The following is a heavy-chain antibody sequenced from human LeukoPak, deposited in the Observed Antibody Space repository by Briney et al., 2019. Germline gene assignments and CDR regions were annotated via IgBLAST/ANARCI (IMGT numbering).Heavy chain of an antibody. CDR2: INPSGGST. D-gene: IGHD5-18*01. J-gene: IGHJ4*02. CDR1: GGTFSSYA. CDR3: ATGTWIQLWLRLGY. Sequence: GASVKVSCKASGGTFSSYAISWVRQAPGQGLEWMGIINPSGGSTSYAQKFQGRVTMTRDTSTSTVYMELSSLRSEDTAVYYCATGTWIQLWLRLGYRGQGTLVTVSS. V-gene: IGHV1-46*03.